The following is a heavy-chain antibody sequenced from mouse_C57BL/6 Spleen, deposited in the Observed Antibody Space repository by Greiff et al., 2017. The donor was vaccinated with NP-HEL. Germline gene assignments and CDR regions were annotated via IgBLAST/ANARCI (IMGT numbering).Heavy chain of an antibody. CDR2: IWRGGST. CDR3: AKNGDWDPYYYAMDY. D-gene: IGHD4-1*01. Sequence: VKLQESGPGLVQPSQSLSITCTVSGFSLTSYGVHWVRQSPGKGLEWLGVIWRGGSTDYNAAFMSRLSITKDNSKSQVFFKMNSLQADDTAIYYCAKNGDWDPYYYAMDYWGQGTSVTVSS. J-gene: IGHJ4*01. V-gene: IGHV2-5*01. CDR1: GFSLTSYG.